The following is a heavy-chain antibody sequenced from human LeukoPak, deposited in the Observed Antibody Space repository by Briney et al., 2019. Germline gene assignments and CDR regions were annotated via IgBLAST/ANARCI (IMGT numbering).Heavy chain of an antibody. J-gene: IGHJ4*02. CDR3: AKDILLWFGEYAPNFDN. Sequence: PGGSLRLSCAASGFTFSSYGMHWVRQAPGKGLEWVAFIRYDGSNKYYADSVKGRFTISRDNSKNTLYLQMNSLRAEDTAVYYCAKDILLWFGEYAPNFDNWGQGTLVTVSS. CDR1: GFTFSSYG. D-gene: IGHD3-10*01. CDR2: IRYDGSNK. V-gene: IGHV3-30*02.